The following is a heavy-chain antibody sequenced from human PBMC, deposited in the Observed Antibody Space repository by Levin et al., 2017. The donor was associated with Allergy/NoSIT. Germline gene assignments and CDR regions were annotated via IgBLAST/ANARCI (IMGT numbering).Heavy chain of an antibody. J-gene: IGHJ4*02. CDR2: ISWNSGSI. CDR3: AKDSGIAVAGTGTHFDY. Sequence: GGSLRLSCAASGFTFDDYAMHWVRQAPGKGLEWVSGISWNSGSIGYADSVKGRFTISRDNAKNSLYLQMNSLRAEDTALYYCAKDSGIAVAGTGTHFDYWGQGTLVTVSS. D-gene: IGHD6-19*01. CDR1: GFTFDDYA. V-gene: IGHV3-9*01.